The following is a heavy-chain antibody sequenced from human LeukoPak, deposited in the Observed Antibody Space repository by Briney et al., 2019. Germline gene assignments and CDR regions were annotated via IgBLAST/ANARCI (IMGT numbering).Heavy chain of an antibody. V-gene: IGHV3-74*01. CDR2: ISPDGSGT. D-gene: IGHD1-26*01. J-gene: IGHJ4*02. CDR1: GFTFSNYW. CDR3: AQVGATGY. Sequence: QPGGSLRLSCAASGFTFSNYWLHWVRQAPGKGLAWVSRISPDGSGTNYADSVKGRFTISRDNAKNTLYLQMNSLRAEDAAVYYCAQVGATGYWGRGTLVTVSS.